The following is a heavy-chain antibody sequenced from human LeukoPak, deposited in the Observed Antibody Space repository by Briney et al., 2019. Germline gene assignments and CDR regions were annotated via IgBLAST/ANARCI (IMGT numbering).Heavy chain of an antibody. V-gene: IGHV3-30*18. Sequence: GGSLRLSCAASGFTFSHFGMHWVRQAPGKGLQCVGFISYDGGNEYYADSVKGRFTISRDNSKNTPYLQMNSLRPEDTAVYYCAKGLGGYNYLIDYWGQGTRVTVSS. D-gene: IGHD5-24*01. J-gene: IGHJ4*02. CDR1: GFTFSHFG. CDR3: AKGLGGYNYLIDY. CDR2: ISYDGGNE.